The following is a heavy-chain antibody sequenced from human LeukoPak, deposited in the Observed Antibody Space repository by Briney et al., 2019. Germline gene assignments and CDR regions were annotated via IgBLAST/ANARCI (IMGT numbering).Heavy chain of an antibody. Sequence: ASVKVSCKASGYTFTSYAMNWVRQAPGQGLECRGWINTNTGNPTYAQGFTGRFVFSLDTSVSTAYLQISSLKAEDTAVYYCARAPLWFGELRNWFDPWGQGTLVTVSS. J-gene: IGHJ5*02. D-gene: IGHD3-10*01. V-gene: IGHV7-4-1*02. CDR2: INTNTGNP. CDR1: GYTFTSYA. CDR3: ARAPLWFGELRNWFDP.